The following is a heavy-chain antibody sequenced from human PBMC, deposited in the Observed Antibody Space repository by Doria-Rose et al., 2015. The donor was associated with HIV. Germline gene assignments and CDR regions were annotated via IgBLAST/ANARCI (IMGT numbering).Heavy chain of an antibody. CDR2: IFSDDER. V-gene: IGHV2-26*01. CDR3: ARIKSSRWYHKYYFDF. D-gene: IGHD6-13*01. J-gene: IGHJ4*02. CDR1: GVSLSSPGMG. Sequence: GPVLVKPTETLTPTCTVSGVSLSSPGMGVSWIRQPPGEALEWLANIFSDDERSYKTSLKSRLTISRGTSKSQVVLTMTDMDPVDTATYYCARIKSSRWYHKYYFDFWGQGTLVIVSA.